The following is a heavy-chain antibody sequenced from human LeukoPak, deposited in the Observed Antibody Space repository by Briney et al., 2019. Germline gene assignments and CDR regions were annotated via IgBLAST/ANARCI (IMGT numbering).Heavy chain of an antibody. CDR3: ARDSAITMIRGDLDY. D-gene: IGHD3-10*01. V-gene: IGHV1-3*01. CDR1: GYTFSSYA. CDR2: INAGNGNT. J-gene: IGHJ4*02. Sequence: ASVKVSCKTSGYTFSSYAMHWVRQAPGQRLEWMGWINAGNGNTKYSQKFQGRVTITRDTSASTAYMELSSLRSEDAAVYYCARDSAITMIRGDLDYWGQGTLVTVSS.